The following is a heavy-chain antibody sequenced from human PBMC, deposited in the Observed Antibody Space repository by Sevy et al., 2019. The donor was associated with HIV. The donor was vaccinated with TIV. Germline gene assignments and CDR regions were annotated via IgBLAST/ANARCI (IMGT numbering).Heavy chain of an antibody. CDR2: IWYDGSNK. D-gene: IGHD5-12*01. Sequence: GGSLRLSCAASGFTFSSYGMHWVRQAPGKGLEWVAVIWYDGSNKYYAHSVKGRFTISRDNSKNTLCLQMNSLRAEDTAVYYCARKYSGFWVDVWGKGTTVTVSS. V-gene: IGHV3-33*01. CDR1: GFTFSSYG. J-gene: IGHJ6*04. CDR3: ARKYSGFWVDV.